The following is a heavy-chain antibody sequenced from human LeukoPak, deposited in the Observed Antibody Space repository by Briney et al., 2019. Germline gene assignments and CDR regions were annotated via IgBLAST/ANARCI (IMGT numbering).Heavy chain of an antibody. Sequence: SETLSLTCAVYGGSFSGYYWSWIRQPPGKELEWIGEINHSGSTNYNPSLKSRVTISVDTSKNQFSLKLSSVTATDTAVYYCARGLRYDFRSGYYTQTYWFDPWGQGTLVTVSS. CDR2: INHSGST. D-gene: IGHD3-3*01. V-gene: IGHV4-34*01. CDR3: ARGLRYDFRSGYYTQTYWFDP. J-gene: IGHJ5*02. CDR1: GGSFSGYY.